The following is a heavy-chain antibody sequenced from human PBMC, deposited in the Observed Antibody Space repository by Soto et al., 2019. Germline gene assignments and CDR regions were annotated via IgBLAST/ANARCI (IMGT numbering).Heavy chain of an antibody. CDR3: AKDATAVNGVWDPFDM. CDR1: GFTLSAYA. Sequence: EVQLLESGGGVVQPGGSLRLSCAASGFTLSAYAMSWVRHAPGKGLQWVSGVSGSDTDKHYADSLKGRFTVSRDNSKNTLYLQMNSLRVDDTAVYYCAKDATAVNGVWDPFDMWGQGTEVTVSS. D-gene: IGHD2-8*01. V-gene: IGHV3-23*01. J-gene: IGHJ3*02. CDR2: VSGSDTDK.